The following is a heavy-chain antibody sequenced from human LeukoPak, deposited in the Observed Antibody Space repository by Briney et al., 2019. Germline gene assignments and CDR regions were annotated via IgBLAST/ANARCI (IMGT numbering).Heavy chain of an antibody. Sequence: GGSLRLSCAASGFTLTTYSMNWVRQAPGKGLEWVSYITTTGSTMYYADSVKGRFTISRDNAKNSLYLQMNSLRAEDTAMYFRTRDYSSSSGRAFDIWGQGTMVSVSS. V-gene: IGHV3-48*01. CDR3: TRDYSSSSGRAFDI. CDR1: GFTLTTYS. D-gene: IGHD6-6*01. CDR2: ITTTGSTM. J-gene: IGHJ3*02.